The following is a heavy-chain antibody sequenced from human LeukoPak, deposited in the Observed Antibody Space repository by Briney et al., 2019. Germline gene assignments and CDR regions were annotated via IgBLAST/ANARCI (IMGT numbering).Heavy chain of an antibody. CDR2: IKEDGSEK. V-gene: IGHV3-7*01. CDR1: GFIFSDYW. CDR3: ARQNDYGGNWFDP. J-gene: IGHJ5*02. Sequence: GGSLRLSCAASGFIFSDYWMSWVRQAPGEGLEWVANIKEDGSEKFYVDSVNGRFTISRDNAKNSLYLQMNSLRGEDTAVYYCARQNDYGGNWFDPWGQGTLVTVSA. D-gene: IGHD4-23*01.